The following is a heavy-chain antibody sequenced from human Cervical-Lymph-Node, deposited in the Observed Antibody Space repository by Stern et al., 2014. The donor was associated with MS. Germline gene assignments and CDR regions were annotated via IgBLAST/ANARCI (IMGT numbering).Heavy chain of an antibody. CDR3: ARGGRGVGLEY. V-gene: IGHV3-30-3*01. J-gene: IGHJ4*02. CDR1: GFNFSTYA. Sequence: VQLGESGGGVVQPGRSLSLSCVASGFNFSTYAMHCVSQAPGKGLEWVAFVSYDGTQRNSTDSVKARFTISRDNSKNTLYLHMNSLRDEDTAVYFCARGGRGVGLEYWGQGALVTVSS. CDR2: VSYDGTQR. D-gene: IGHD3-10*01.